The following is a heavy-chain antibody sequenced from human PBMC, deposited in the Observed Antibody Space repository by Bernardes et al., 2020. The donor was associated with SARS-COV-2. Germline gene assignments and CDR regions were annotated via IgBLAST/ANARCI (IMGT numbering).Heavy chain of an antibody. CDR3: TTARTLSPLGLIDY. CDR1: GFTFSNAW. CDR2: IKSKSDGGTT. J-gene: IGHJ4*02. Sequence: GGSLRLSCVASGFTFSNAWMNWVRQAPGKGLEWVGRIKSKSDGGTTDYAAPVKGRFTISRDDSKNVLYLQMNSLITEDTAIYYCTTARTLSPLGLIDYWGQGTLVTVSS. V-gene: IGHV3-15*01. D-gene: IGHD2-15*01.